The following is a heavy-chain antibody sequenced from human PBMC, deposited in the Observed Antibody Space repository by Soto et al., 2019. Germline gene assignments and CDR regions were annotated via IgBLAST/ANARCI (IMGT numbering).Heavy chain of an antibody. CDR1: GGSISSGGYS. J-gene: IGHJ4*02. D-gene: IGHD2-21*01. V-gene: IGHV4-30-2*01. CDR3: ARTNKALVAYFDY. Sequence: QLQLQESGSGLVKPSQTLSLTCAVSGGSISSGGYSWSWIRQPPGKGLEWIGYIYHSGSTSYNPSLKSRVTISVDRSKNQFSLKLSSVTAADTAVYYCARTNKALVAYFDYWGQGTLVTVSS. CDR2: IYHSGST.